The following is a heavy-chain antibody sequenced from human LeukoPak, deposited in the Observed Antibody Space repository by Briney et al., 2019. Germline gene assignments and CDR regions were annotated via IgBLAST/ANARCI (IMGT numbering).Heavy chain of an antibody. CDR1: GGSISSSSYY. V-gene: IGHV4-39*07. D-gene: IGHD3-10*01. CDR2: INHSGST. J-gene: IGHJ5*02. CDR3: ARRRGFGRGWFDP. Sequence: SETLSLTCTVSGGSISSSSYYWGWIRQPPGKGLEWIGEINHSGSTNYNPSLKSRVTISVDTSTSQFSLKLSYVTAADTAVYYCARRRGFGRGWFDPWGQGTLVTVSS.